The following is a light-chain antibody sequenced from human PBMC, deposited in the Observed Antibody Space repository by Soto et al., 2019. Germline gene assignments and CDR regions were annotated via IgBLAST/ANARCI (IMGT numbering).Light chain of an antibody. CDR3: SSYTSSSLNVV. CDR2: EVS. Sequence: QSALTQPASVSGSPGQSIAISCTGTSSDVGGYNYVSWYQQHPGKGPKLMIYEVSNRPSGVSDRFSGSKSGNTASLTISGLQAEDEAAYYCSSYTSSSLNVVFGGGTKLTVL. CDR1: SSDVGGYNY. J-gene: IGLJ2*01. V-gene: IGLV2-14*01.